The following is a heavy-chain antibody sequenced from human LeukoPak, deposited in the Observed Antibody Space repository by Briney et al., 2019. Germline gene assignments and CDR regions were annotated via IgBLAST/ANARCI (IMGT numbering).Heavy chain of an antibody. CDR2: MNPNSGNT. CDR1: GYTFTSYG. Sequence: ASVKVSCKASGYTFTSYGISWVRQAPGQGLEWMGWMNPNSGNTGYAQKFQGRVTITRNTSISTAYMELSSLRSEDTAVYYCARGPGYYYYMDVWGKGTTVTVSS. CDR3: ARGPGYYYYMDV. J-gene: IGHJ6*03. V-gene: IGHV1-8*03.